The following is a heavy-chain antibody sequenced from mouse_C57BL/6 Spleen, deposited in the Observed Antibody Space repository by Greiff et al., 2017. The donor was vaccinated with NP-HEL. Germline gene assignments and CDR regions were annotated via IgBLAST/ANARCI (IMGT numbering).Heavy chain of an antibody. D-gene: IGHD1-1*01. CDR3: TRYYYYGSSPFDY. J-gene: IGHJ2*01. CDR2: IDPETGGT. V-gene: IGHV1-15*01. CDR1: GYTFTDYE. Sequence: QVQLKQSGAELVRPGASVTLSCKASGYTFTDYEMHWVKQTPVHGLEWIGAIDPETGGTAYNQKFKGKAILTADKSSSTAYMELRSLTSEDSAVYYCTRYYYYGSSPFDYWGQGTTLTVSS.